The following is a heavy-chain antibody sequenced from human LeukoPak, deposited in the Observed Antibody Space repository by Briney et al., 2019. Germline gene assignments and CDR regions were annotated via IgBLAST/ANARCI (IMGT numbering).Heavy chain of an antibody. J-gene: IGHJ4*02. CDR3: ARVSGGITTIHYFDY. Sequence: GGSLRLSCAASGFTFSSYWMSWVRQAPGKGLEWVANIKQDGSEKYYVDFVKGRFTISRDNAKNSLYLQMNSLRAEDMAVYYCARVSGGITTIHYFDYWGQGTLVTVSS. CDR2: IKQDGSEK. V-gene: IGHV3-7*01. CDR1: GFTFSSYW. D-gene: IGHD3-22*01.